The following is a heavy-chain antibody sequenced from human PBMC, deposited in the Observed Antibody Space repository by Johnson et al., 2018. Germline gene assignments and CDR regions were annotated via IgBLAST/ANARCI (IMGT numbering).Heavy chain of an antibody. CDR2: IWYDGSNT. CDR1: GFTFSSYG. CDR3: GGDWVVVAATDAFDI. D-gene: IGHD2-15*01. J-gene: IGHJ3*02. V-gene: IGHV3-33*01. Sequence: QVQLLQSGGGLGQTGGSLRLSCAASGFTFSSYGMHWVRQAPGKGLEWVAVIWYDGSNTYYADSVKGRCTLSREKSKNTLYLQMNSVRAEDTAVYYCGGDWVVVAATDAFDIWGQGTMVTVSS.